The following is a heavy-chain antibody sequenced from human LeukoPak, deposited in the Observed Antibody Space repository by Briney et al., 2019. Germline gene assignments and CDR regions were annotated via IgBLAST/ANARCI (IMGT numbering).Heavy chain of an antibody. CDR3: ARAAAESGAFRDNWFDP. V-gene: IGHV3-11*04. J-gene: IGHJ5*02. CDR2: ISSSGSTI. D-gene: IGHD2-15*01. CDR1: GFTFSDHY. Sequence: GGSLRLSCAASGFTFSDHYLDWVRQAPGKGLEWVSYISSSGSTIYYADSVKGRFTISRDNSKNTLYLQMNSLREEDTGVYYCARAAAESGAFRDNWFDPWGQGTLVTVSS.